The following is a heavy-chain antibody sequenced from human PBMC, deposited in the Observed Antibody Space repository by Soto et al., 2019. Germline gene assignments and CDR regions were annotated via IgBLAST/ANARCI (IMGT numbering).Heavy chain of an antibody. CDR3: ARGVLMVYAIYYYYYMDV. CDR1: GFTFSSYW. V-gene: IGHV3-7*01. CDR2: IKQDGSEK. Sequence: PGGSLRLSCAASGFTFSSYWMSWVRQAPGKGLEWVANIKQDGSEKYYVDSVKGRFTISRDNVKNSLYLQMNSLRAEDTAVYYCARGVLMVYAIYYYYYMDVWGKGTTVTVSS. D-gene: IGHD2-8*01. J-gene: IGHJ6*03.